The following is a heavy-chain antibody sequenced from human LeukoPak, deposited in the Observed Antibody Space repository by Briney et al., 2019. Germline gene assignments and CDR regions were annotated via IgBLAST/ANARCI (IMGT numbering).Heavy chain of an antibody. CDR1: GGSISSYY. J-gene: IGHJ4*02. CDR2: IYYSGST. CDR3: ARYYDILSGEFDY. D-gene: IGHD3-9*01. V-gene: IGHV4-59*01. Sequence: SETLSLTCTVSGGSISSYYWSWIRQPPGKGLEWIGYIYYSGSTNYNPSLKSRVTISVDTSKNQFSLKLSSVTAADTAMYYCARYYDILSGEFDYWGQGTLVTVSS.